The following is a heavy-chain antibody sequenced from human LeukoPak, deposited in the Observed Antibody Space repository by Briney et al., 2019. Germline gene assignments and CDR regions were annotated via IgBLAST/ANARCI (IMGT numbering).Heavy chain of an antibody. CDR1: GFTFSSYS. D-gene: IGHD2-15*01. CDR3: ARGSGGSCSDFDY. J-gene: IGHJ4*02. V-gene: IGHV3-48*01. Sequence: PGGSLRLSRAASGFTFSSYSMNWVRQAPGKGLEWVSYISSSSSTIYYADSVKGRFTISRDNAKNSLYLQMNSLRAEDTAVYYCARGSGGSCSDFDYWGQGTLVTVSS. CDR2: ISSSSSTI.